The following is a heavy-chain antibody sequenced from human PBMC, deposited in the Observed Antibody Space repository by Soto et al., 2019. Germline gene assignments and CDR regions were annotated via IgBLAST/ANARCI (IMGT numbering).Heavy chain of an antibody. V-gene: IGHV4-59*01. Sequence: QVQLQESGPGLVKPSETLSLTCAVSGDSISSYYCMWIRQPPGKGLESIGYLYYGRSANYKPSLTSRVTLPVDTSTNHCSLTLSSRTAADTAVYYCALRSMAVVPEYWGQGTLVTVSS. CDR1: GDSISSYY. CDR3: ALRSMAVVPEY. CDR2: LYYGRSA. J-gene: IGHJ4*02. D-gene: IGHD3-22*01.